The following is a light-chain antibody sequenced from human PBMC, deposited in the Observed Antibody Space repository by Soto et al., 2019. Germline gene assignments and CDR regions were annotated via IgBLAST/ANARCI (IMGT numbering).Light chain of an antibody. J-gene: IGLJ3*02. Sequence: QSALTQPASVSGSPGQSITISCTGTSSDIGGYNYVSWYQQHPGKAPKLMIYEVSNRPSGVSDHFSGSNSGNTPSLTISGLQAEDEAEYYCSSFTTITALEVFGGGTKLTVL. V-gene: IGLV2-14*01. CDR3: SSFTTITALEV. CDR1: SSDIGGYNY. CDR2: EVS.